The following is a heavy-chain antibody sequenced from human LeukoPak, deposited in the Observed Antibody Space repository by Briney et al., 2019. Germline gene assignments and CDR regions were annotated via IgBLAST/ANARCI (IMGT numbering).Heavy chain of an antibody. Sequence: ASVKVSCKASGYTFTGYYMHWVRQAPGQGLEWMGWINPNSGGTNYAQKFQGRVTMTRDTSISTAYMELSRLRSDDTAVYYCARVGLYSSSWYWFDPWGQGTLVTVSS. CDR1: GYTFTGYY. J-gene: IGHJ5*02. V-gene: IGHV1-2*02. CDR3: ARVGLYSSSWYWFDP. D-gene: IGHD6-13*01. CDR2: INPNSGGT.